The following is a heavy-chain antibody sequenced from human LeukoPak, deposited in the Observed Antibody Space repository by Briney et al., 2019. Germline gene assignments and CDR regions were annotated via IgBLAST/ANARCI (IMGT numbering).Heavy chain of an antibody. CDR1: GGSISSYY. D-gene: IGHD3-10*01. CDR3: ARHSGSGSYVLEADYYYMDV. CDR2: IYYSGST. V-gene: IGHV4-39*01. Sequence: SETLSLTCTVSGGSISSYYWGWIRQPPGKGLEWIGSIYYSGSTYYNPSLKSRVTISVDTSKNQFSLKLSSVTAADTAVYYCARHSGSGSYVLEADYYYMDVWGKGTTVTVSS. J-gene: IGHJ6*03.